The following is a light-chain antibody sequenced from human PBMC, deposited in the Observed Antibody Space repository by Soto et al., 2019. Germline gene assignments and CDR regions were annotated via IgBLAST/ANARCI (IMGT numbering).Light chain of an antibody. CDR1: SGHSNYA. CDR3: QTWGTGIRV. Sequence: QTVVTQSPSASASLGASVKLTCTLSSGHSNYAIAWHQQQPEKGPRYLMKLNSDGSQSKGDGIPDRFSGSSSGAERYLTISSLQSDDEADYYCQTWGTGIRVFGGGTKLTVL. J-gene: IGLJ2*01. CDR2: LNSDGSQ. V-gene: IGLV4-69*01.